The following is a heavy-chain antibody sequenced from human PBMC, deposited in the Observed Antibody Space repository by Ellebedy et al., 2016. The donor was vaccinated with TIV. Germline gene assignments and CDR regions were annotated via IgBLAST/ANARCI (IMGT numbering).Heavy chain of an antibody. CDR3: ARGASLYGDYVFDY. V-gene: IGHV3-30*03. CDR2: ISYDGSNK. D-gene: IGHD4-17*01. CDR1: GFTFSSYG. Sequence: PGGSLRLSCAASGFTFSSYGMHWVRQAPGKGLEWVAVISYDGSNKYYADSVKGRFTISRDNSKNTLYLQMNSLRAEDTAVYYCARGASLYGDYVFDYWGQGTLVTVSS. J-gene: IGHJ4*02.